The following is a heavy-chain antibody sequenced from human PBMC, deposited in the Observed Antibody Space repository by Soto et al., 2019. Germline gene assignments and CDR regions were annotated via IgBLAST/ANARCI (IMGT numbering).Heavy chain of an antibody. D-gene: IGHD3-10*01. V-gene: IGHV3-30-3*01. J-gene: IGHJ4*01. Sequence: PGGSLRLSCAASGFTFSSYAMHWVRQIPGKGLEWVTVISSDGSEKYYADSVKGRFTVSRDNSKNTLYVQMNSLRSEDTAVYYCARSLWFGEFGFFDYWGHGTLVTVSS. CDR2: ISSDGSEK. CDR1: GFTFSSYA. CDR3: ARSLWFGEFGFFDY.